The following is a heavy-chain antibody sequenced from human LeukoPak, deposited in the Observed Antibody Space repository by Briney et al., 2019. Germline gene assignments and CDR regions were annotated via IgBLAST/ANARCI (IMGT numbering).Heavy chain of an antibody. V-gene: IGHV4-38-2*02. CDR1: GYSISSGYY. Sequence: ASETLSLTCTVSGYSISSGYYWGWIRQPPGKGLEWIGSIYHSGSTYYNPSLKSRVTISVETSKKQFSLKLNSVTAADTAVYYCARGFYYDFWSGYLYYFDYWGQGTLVTVSS. CDR3: ARGFYYDFWSGYLYYFDY. D-gene: IGHD3-3*01. CDR2: IYHSGST. J-gene: IGHJ4*02.